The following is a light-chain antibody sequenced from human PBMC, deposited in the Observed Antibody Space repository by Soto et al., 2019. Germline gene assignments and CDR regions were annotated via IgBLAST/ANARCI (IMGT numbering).Light chain of an antibody. J-gene: IGLJ2*01. CDR3: SSYVTGNSLI. CDR2: ELS. V-gene: IGLV2-8*01. CDR1: SRDVGGHDY. Sequence: QSALTQPPSASGSPGQSVTISCTGTSRDVGGHDYVSWYQQHPGKAPKLMIYELSKRLSGVPDRFSGSKSGNTASLTVSGLQAEDEADYYCSSYVTGNSLIFGGGTELTVL.